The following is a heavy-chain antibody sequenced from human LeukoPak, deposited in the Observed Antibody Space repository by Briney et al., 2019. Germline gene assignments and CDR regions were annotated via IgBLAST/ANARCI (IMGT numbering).Heavy chain of an antibody. J-gene: IGHJ3*02. D-gene: IGHD3-22*01. V-gene: IGHV4-39*07. CDR3: ARERGDSSGYALDAFDI. CDR2: IYYSGST. CDR1: GGSISSSSYY. Sequence: SETLSLTCTVSGGSISSSSYYWGWIRQPPGKGLEWIGSIYYSGSTYYNPSLKSRVTISVDTSKNQFSLKLSSVTAADTAVYYCARERGDSSGYALDAFDIWGQGTMVTVSS.